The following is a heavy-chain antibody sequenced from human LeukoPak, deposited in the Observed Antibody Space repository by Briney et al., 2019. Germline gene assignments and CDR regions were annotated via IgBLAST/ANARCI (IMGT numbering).Heavy chain of an antibody. CDR3: ARVTMVRGVITNYGMDV. V-gene: IGHV4-34*01. J-gene: IGHJ6*04. D-gene: IGHD3-10*01. CDR1: GGSFSGYY. CDR2: INHSGST. Sequence: SETLSLTCAVYGGSFSGYYWSWIRQPPGKGLEWIGEINHSGSTNYIPSLKSRVTISVDTSKNQFSLKLSSVTAADTAVYYCARVTMVRGVITNYGMDVWGKGTTVTVSS.